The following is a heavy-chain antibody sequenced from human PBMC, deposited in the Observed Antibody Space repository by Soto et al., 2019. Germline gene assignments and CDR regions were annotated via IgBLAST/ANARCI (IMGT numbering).Heavy chain of an antibody. CDR2: VYSGGRT. CDR1: GFTVSSNY. D-gene: IGHD6-19*01. J-gene: IGHJ3*02. CDR3: ARSMLDSGWYEGAFDI. V-gene: IGHV3-66*01. Sequence: EVQLVESGGGLVQPGGSLRLSCAASGFTVSSNYMSWFRQAPGKGLEWVSVVYSGGRTYYADSVKGRFTISRDNSKNTLYLHMSSLRAEDTSVYYWARSMLDSGWYEGAFDIWGQGTMVTVSS.